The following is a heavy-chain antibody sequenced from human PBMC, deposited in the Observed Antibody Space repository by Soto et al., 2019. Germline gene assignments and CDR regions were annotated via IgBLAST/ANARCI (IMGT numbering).Heavy chain of an antibody. CDR2: IIPILGIA. CDR3: ARDKVVVAATHYYYYGMDV. V-gene: IGHV1-69*04. J-gene: IGHJ6*02. D-gene: IGHD2-15*01. CDR1: GGTFSSYT. Sequence: SVKVSCKASGGTFSSYTISWVRQAPGQGLEWMGRIIPILGIANYAQKFQGRVTITADKSTSTAYMELSSLRSEDTAVYYCARDKVVVAATHYYYYGMDVWGQGTTVTVSS.